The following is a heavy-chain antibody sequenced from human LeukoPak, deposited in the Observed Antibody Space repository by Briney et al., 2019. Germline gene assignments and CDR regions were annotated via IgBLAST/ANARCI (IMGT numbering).Heavy chain of an antibody. CDR3: ARGPRYYYGLGSYYNS. CDR2: INHSGST. V-gene: IGHV4-34*01. J-gene: IGHJ4*02. D-gene: IGHD3-10*01. CDR1: GGSFSGYY. Sequence: SETLSLTCAVYGGSFSGYYWSWIRQPPGKGLDWIGEINHSGSTNYNPSLKSRVTISVDTSKNQFSLKLSSVTAADTAVYYCARGPRYYYGLGSYYNSWGQGTLVTVSS.